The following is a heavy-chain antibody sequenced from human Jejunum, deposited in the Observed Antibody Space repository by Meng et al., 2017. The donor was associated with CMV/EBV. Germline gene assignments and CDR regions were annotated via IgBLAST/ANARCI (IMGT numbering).Heavy chain of an antibody. V-gene: IGHV4-39*01. D-gene: IGHD3-10*01. J-gene: IGHJ4*02. Sequence: SMSINSYYGGWIRQPPGKGLEWIADIFYIGSTYYNPALKSRVTISADTYSNQFSLSLSSVTAADTAVYYCARRYYGAGSYNYFDSWGQGTVVTVSS. CDR2: IFYIGST. CDR1: SMSINSYY. CDR3: ARRYYGAGSYNYFDS.